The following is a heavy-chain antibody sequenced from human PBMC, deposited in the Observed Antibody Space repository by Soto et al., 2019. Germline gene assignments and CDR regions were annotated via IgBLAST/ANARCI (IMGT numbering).Heavy chain of an antibody. D-gene: IGHD1-26*01. CDR3: VRLWGAATIFDP. V-gene: IGHV4-34*01. J-gene: IGHJ5*02. Sequence: PSETLSLTCAVFGGSFSGYYWNWIRQPPGKGLEWIGAIYHSGSTNYNPSLKSRVTISVDKSNNQFSLTLSFVIAADTAVYYCVRLWGAATIFDPWGQG. CDR1: GGSFSGYY. CDR2: IYHSGST.